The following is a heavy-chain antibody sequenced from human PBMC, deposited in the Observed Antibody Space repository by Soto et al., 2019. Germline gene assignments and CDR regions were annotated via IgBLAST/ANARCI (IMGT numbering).Heavy chain of an antibody. Sequence: ASVKVSCKASGYTFTSYDINWVRQAPGQGLEWMGWINPSSGVTNYAQNFQGWVTMTRDTSICTAYMELSRLKSDDTAVYYCARGVATYFDYWGQGTLVTVSS. D-gene: IGHD5-12*01. CDR3: ARGVATYFDY. CDR1: GYTFTSYD. J-gene: IGHJ4*02. CDR2: INPSSGVT. V-gene: IGHV1-2*04.